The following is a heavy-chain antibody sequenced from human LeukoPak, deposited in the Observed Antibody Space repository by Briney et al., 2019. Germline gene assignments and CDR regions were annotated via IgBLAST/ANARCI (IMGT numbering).Heavy chain of an antibody. V-gene: IGHV3-21*01. CDR3: ARDPPFIIGTTFFDY. Sequence: PGGSLRLSCAASGFTFSSYSMNWVRQAPGKGLEWVSSISTSSTYIYYADSVKGRFAISRDNAKNSLYLQMNSLRAEDTAVYYCARDPPFIIGTTFFDYWGQGTLVTVSS. D-gene: IGHD1-20*01. J-gene: IGHJ4*02. CDR2: ISTSSTYI. CDR1: GFTFSSYS.